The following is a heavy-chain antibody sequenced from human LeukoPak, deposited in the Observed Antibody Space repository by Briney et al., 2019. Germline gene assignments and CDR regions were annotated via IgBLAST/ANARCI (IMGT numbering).Heavy chain of an antibody. CDR1: GFTFITYA. J-gene: IGHJ4*02. V-gene: IGHV3-23*01. Sequence: GWSLRLSCAASGFTFITYAMSWVRQAPGKGLEWVYAISDSGIYTYYVDSVKGRFSISRDNSKNTLYLQMNSLRAEDTAVYYCAKVGLRLGGDYWAREPWSPSPQ. CDR2: ISDSGIYT. CDR3: AKVGLRLGGDY. D-gene: IGHD4-17*01.